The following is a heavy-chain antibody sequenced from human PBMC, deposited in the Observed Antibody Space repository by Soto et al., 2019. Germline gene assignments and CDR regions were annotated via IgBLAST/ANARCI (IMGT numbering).Heavy chain of an antibody. J-gene: IGHJ6*02. CDR2: INHSGST. CDR1: GGSFSGYY. Sequence: PSETLSLTCAVYGGSFSGYYWSWIRQPPGKGLEWIGEINHSGSTNYNPSLKSRVTISVDTSKNQFSLKLSSVTAADTAAYYCERDDGVGGMDVWGQGTTVTVSS. D-gene: IGHD3-3*01. V-gene: IGHV4-34*01. CDR3: ERDDGVGGMDV.